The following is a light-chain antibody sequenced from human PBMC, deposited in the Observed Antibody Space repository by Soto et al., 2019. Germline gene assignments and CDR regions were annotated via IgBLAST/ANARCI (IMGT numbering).Light chain of an antibody. CDR3: SSYTSTSTPFV. J-gene: IGLJ1*01. Sequence: QSVLTQPASVSGSTGQSITISCTGTSSDVGGYKYVSWYQQRPGKAPRLMIYEVGNRPSGVSNRFSGSKSGNTASLTISGLQAADEADYYCSSYTSTSTPFVFGTGTKLTVL. V-gene: IGLV2-14*01. CDR2: EVG. CDR1: SSDVGGYKY.